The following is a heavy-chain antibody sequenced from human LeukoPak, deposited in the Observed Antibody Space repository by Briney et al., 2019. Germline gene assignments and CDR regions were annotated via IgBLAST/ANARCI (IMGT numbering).Heavy chain of an antibody. J-gene: IGHJ3*02. CDR2: IYYSWRT. CDR1: GRSISSYY. V-gene: IGHV4-59*01. Sequence: SETLSLTCTVSGRSISSYYWSCIRQPPGKGLEWLGYIYYSWRTDYNPSLKSRVTIYVDKSKHQFPIEPKSVTAAGAAVVFCAGGRWLPIAFDMGGEGTMVTLFS. D-gene: IGHD4-17*01. CDR3: AGGRWLPIAFDM.